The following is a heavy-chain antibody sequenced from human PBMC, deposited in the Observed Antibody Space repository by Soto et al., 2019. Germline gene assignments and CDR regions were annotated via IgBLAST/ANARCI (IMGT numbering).Heavy chain of an antibody. CDR2: SDRYGSSE. Sequence: GGSLRLSCAASGFTLSDYWMHWVRQVPGKGLVWVSRSDRYGSSENYADSVKGRFTISRDNSKNMVFLQMSSLTVEDTATYFCARSGYSYGYGFDYWGQGTLVTVSS. D-gene: IGHD5-18*01. V-gene: IGHV3-74*01. CDR3: ARSGYSYGYGFDY. CDR1: GFTLSDYW. J-gene: IGHJ4*02.